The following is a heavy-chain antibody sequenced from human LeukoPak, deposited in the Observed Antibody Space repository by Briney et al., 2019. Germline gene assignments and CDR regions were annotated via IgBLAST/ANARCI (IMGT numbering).Heavy chain of an antibody. CDR3: VRDGDAYNFDY. D-gene: IGHD5-24*01. CDR1: GFTFTTYW. V-gene: IGHV3-74*01. CDR2: IIRDGSHT. J-gene: IGHJ4*02. Sequence: GGSLRLSCAASGFTFTTYWMHWVRQAPGKGLVWVSRIIRDGSHTDYAGSVEGQFTISRDNARNTLYLQMNSLRAEDTAIYYCVRDGDAYNFDYWGQGTLVTVSS.